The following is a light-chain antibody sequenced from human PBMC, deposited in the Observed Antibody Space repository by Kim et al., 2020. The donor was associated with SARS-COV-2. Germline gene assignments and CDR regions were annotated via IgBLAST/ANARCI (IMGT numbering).Light chain of an antibody. CDR2: DVT. CDR1: SSDVGGYNY. V-gene: IGLV2-14*03. J-gene: IGLJ2*01. CDR3: SSYRSSTFAL. Sequence: QSALTQPASVSGSPGQSITISCTGTSSDVGGYNYVSWYQQHPGKAPKLMIYDVTKRPSGVSNRFSGSKSGNTASLIISGLQAEDEAGYYCSSYRSSTFALFGGGTKVTVL.